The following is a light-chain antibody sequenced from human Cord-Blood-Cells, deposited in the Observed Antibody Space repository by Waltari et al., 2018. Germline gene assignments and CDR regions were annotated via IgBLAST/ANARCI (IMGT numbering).Light chain of an antibody. CDR2: GAS. Sequence: ELVLTQSPGTLSLSPGERVTLPCRASQSVSSSYLAWYQQKPGQAPRLLIYGASSRATGIPDRCSGSGSGTDFTLTISRLEPEDFAVYYCQQYGSSPLTFGGGTKVEIK. J-gene: IGKJ4*01. V-gene: IGKV3-20*01. CDR1: QSVSSSY. CDR3: QQYGSSPLT.